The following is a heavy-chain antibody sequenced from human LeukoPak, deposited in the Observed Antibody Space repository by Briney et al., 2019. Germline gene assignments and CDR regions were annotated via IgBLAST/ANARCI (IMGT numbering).Heavy chain of an antibody. J-gene: IGHJ4*02. D-gene: IGHD5-18*01. CDR3: AKEWMRLSL. CDR1: GFTFSSYW. V-gene: IGHV3-23*01. Sequence: GGSLRLSCAASGFTFSSYWMHWVRQAPGKGLEWVSGISGSGGSTDYADSVKGRFIISRDNSKNRLFLQMNSLRAEDTAVYYCAKEWMRLSLWGQGTMVTVSS. CDR2: ISGSGGST.